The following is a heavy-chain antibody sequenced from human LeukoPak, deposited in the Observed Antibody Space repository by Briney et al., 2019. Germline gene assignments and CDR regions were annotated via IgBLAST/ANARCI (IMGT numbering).Heavy chain of an antibody. J-gene: IGHJ2*01. CDR1: GFTFSSYW. V-gene: IGHV3-7*01. CDR3: ARDSHQIADYWYFDL. Sequence: GGSLRLSCATSGFTFSSYWMTWVRQAPGKGLEWVANIKQDGTEKYYADSVKGRFTISRDNAKNSLYLQMNSLRAEDTAVYYCARDSHQIADYWYFDLWGRGTLVTVSS. CDR2: IKQDGTEK.